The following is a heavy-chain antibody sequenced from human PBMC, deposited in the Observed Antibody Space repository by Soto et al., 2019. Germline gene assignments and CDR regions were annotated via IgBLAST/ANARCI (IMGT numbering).Heavy chain of an antibody. V-gene: IGHV4-30-2*01. CDR1: GVSMTSGDYS. D-gene: IGHD2-2*01. CDR3: ARGDYQYSIDY. CDR2: IYRTGNT. J-gene: IGHJ4*02. Sequence: QLQLQESGSRLVKSSQTLSLTCTVSGVSMTSGDYSWSWILQPPGKALEWLGYIYRTGNTHYSPSLKSRVSISQDRSKNQFSLELTSVTAADTAVYYCARGDYQYSIDYWGQGTLVTVSS.